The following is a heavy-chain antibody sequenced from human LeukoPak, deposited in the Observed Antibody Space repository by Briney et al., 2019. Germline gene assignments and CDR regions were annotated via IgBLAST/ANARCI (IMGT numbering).Heavy chain of an antibody. CDR3: VRESGSSGYQKTYYLDY. CDR1: GGSISSYY. Sequence: PSETLSLTCTVSGGSISSYYWSWIRQPAGKGLEWIGRIYTSGSTNYNPSLKSRVTISVDTSKNQFSLKLSSVTAADTAVYYCVRESGSSGYQKTYYLDYWGQGTLVTVSS. V-gene: IGHV4-4*07. CDR2: IYTSGST. D-gene: IGHD3-22*01. J-gene: IGHJ4*02.